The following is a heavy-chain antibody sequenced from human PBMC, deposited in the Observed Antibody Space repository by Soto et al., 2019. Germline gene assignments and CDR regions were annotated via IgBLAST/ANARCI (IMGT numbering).Heavy chain of an antibody. J-gene: IGHJ3*02. CDR1: GFTFSSYA. CDR2: ISGSGGST. V-gene: IGHV3-23*01. Sequence: GGSLRLSCAASGFTFSSYAMSWVRQDPGKGLEWVSAISGSGGSTYYADSVKGRFTISRDNSKNTLYLQMNSLRAEDTAVYYCAKVGGNIVLMVYAIGTAFDIWGQGTMVTVSS. CDR3: AKVGGNIVLMVYAIGTAFDI. D-gene: IGHD2-8*01.